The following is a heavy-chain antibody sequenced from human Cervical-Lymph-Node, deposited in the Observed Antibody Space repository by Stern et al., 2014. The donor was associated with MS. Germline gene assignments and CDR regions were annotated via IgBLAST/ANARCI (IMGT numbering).Heavy chain of an antibody. CDR3: ARHAGIASAGDY. CDR1: GYNFADSW. V-gene: IGHV5-51*01. Sequence: VQLVQSGAELRKPGESLRISCKGSGYNFADSWIGWVRQMPGKGLEWVGSIYPADSDARYSPSFQGQVSISADKSTTTAFLQWRSLKSSDTGTYFCARHAGIASAGDYWGQGTLVTVSS. CDR2: IYPADSDA. J-gene: IGHJ4*02. D-gene: IGHD6-25*01.